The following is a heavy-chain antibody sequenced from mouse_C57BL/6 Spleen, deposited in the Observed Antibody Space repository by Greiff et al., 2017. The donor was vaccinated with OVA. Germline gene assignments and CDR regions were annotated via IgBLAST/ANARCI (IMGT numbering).Heavy chain of an antibody. CDR2: IYPGDGDT. Sequence: VQLQQSGAELVKPGASVKISCKASGYAFSSYWMNWVKQRPGKGLEWIGQIYPGDGDTNYNGKFKGKATLTADKSSSTAYMQLSSLTSEDSAVYFCARRDYYGSSFQAWVAFWGQGALVTVSA. J-gene: IGHJ3*01. D-gene: IGHD1-1*01. CDR3: ARRDYYGSSFQAWVAF. CDR1: GYAFSSYW. V-gene: IGHV1-80*01.